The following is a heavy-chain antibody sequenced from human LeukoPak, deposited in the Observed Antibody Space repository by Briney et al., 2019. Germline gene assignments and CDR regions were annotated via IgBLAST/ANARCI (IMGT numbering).Heavy chain of an antibody. Sequence: SETLSLTCAAYGGSFSGYYWSWIRQPPGKGLEWIGEINHSGSTNYNPSLKSRVTISVDTSKNQFSLKLSSVTAADTAVYYCARTPLTTTTRIDYWGQGTLVTVSS. V-gene: IGHV4-34*01. D-gene: IGHD1-14*01. CDR1: GGSFSGYY. J-gene: IGHJ4*02. CDR3: ARTPLTTTTRIDY. CDR2: INHSGST.